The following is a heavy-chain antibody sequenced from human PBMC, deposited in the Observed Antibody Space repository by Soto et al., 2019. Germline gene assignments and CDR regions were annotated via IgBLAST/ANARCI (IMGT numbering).Heavy chain of an antibody. CDR3: VRVKADSYTFYYAMDV. V-gene: IGHV2-26*01. J-gene: IGHJ6*02. Sequence: QVTLKESGPVLVKPTETLTLTCAVSGFSLSTGRMGVSWVRQPPGKALEWLAHIFSYDEISYSTSLHSRLTVSEVTSGRKVVLSMTNVDPVDTGRYYCVRVKADSYTFYYAMDVWGQVTTVTVSS. CDR2: IFSYDEI. CDR1: GFSLSTGRMG. D-gene: IGHD2-15*01.